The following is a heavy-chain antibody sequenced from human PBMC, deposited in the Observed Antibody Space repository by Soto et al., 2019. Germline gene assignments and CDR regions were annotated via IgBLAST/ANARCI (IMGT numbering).Heavy chain of an antibody. CDR2: ISGSGGST. CDR1: GLTFSSYA. J-gene: IGHJ4*02. V-gene: IGHV3-23*01. CDR3: ARGWVNYGPLDF. D-gene: IGHD3-10*01. Sequence: GGSLRLSCAASGLTFSSYAMSWVRQAPGKGLEWVSAISGSGGSTYYAESVKSRITVNPDTSNNQFSLQLNSVTPDDTAVYYCARGWVNYGPLDFWSQGTLVTVSS.